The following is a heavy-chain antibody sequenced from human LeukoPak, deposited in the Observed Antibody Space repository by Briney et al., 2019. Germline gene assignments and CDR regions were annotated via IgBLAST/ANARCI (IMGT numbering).Heavy chain of an antibody. Sequence: ASVKVSCKASGYTFTGYYMHWVRQAPGQGLEWMGWINPNSGGTNYAQKFQGRVTMTRDTSISTAYMELSRLRSDDTAVYYCARVARYYDSSGYYSSTLMGYWGQGTLVTVS. CDR3: ARVARYYDSSGYYSSTLMGY. V-gene: IGHV1-2*02. D-gene: IGHD3-22*01. J-gene: IGHJ4*02. CDR2: INPNSGGT. CDR1: GYTFTGYY.